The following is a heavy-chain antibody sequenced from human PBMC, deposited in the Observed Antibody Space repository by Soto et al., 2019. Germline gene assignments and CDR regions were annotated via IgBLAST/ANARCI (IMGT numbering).Heavy chain of an antibody. CDR1: GFTFSSYG. D-gene: IGHD2-15*01. CDR2: IWYDGSNK. J-gene: IGHJ6*02. CDR3: ARAPIVVVVAANSYYYYYGMDV. Sequence: SLRLSCAASGFTFSSYGMHWVRQAPGKGLEWVAVIWYDGSNKYYADSVKGRFTISRDNSKNTLYLQMNGLRAEDTAVYYCARAPIVVVVAANSYYYYYGMDVWGQGTTVTVSS. V-gene: IGHV3-33*01.